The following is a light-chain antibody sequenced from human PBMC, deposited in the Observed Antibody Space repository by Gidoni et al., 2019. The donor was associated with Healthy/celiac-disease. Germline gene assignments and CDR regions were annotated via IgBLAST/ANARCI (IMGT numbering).Light chain of an antibody. CDR2: GNR. V-gene: IGLV1-40*01. Sequence: QSVLTQPPSVSGAPGQRVTIPCTGSSPNIGAGYDVHWYQQLPGTAPKLLIYGNRNRPSGVPDRLSGSKSGTSASLAITGLQAEDEADYYCQSYDSSLSGHVVFGGGTKLTVL. J-gene: IGLJ2*01. CDR3: QSYDSSLSGHVV. CDR1: SPNIGAGYD.